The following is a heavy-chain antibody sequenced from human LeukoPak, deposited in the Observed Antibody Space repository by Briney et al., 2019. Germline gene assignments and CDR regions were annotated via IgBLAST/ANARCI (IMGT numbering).Heavy chain of an antibody. V-gene: IGHV4-59*08. CDR3: ARHVTTTVTYYYYGMDV. Sequence: SETLSLTCTVSGGSISSYYWSWIRQPPGKGLEWIGYIYYSGSTNYNPSLKSRVTISVDTSKNQFSLKLSSVTAADTAVYYCARHVTTTVTYYYYGMDVWGQGTTVTVSS. J-gene: IGHJ6*02. CDR1: GGSISSYY. D-gene: IGHD4-11*01. CDR2: IYYSGST.